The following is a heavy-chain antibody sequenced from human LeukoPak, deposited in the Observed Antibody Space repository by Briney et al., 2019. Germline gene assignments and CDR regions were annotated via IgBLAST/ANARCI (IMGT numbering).Heavy chain of an antibody. Sequence: ASVKVSCNISGYTLTELSMHWARQAPGKGLEWMGSFDRKDGGTFYTQQSQGRVTMTEDTSTDTPYMELRSLRSDDTAVYYCARGGSRGSYYGYWGQGTLVTVSS. CDR2: FDRKDGGT. CDR1: GYTLTELS. D-gene: IGHD1-26*01. CDR3: ARGGSRGSYYGY. J-gene: IGHJ4*02. V-gene: IGHV1-24*01.